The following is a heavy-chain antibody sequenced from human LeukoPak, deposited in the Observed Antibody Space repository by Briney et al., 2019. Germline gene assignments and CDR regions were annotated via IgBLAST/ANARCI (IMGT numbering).Heavy chain of an antibody. CDR1: GFTFNNYG. Sequence: GGSLRLSCVASGFTFNNYGIHWVRQAPSKGLEWVAVISYDGSHKYYADSVKGRFTISRDNSKNSLYLQMNSLRAEDTAVYYCAKDVQRGSSPTDYWGQGTLVTVSS. CDR2: ISYDGSHK. CDR3: AKDVQRGSSPTDY. D-gene: IGHD1-26*01. J-gene: IGHJ4*02. V-gene: IGHV3-30*18.